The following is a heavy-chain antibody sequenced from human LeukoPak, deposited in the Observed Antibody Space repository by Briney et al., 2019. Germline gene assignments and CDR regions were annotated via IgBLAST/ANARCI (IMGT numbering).Heavy chain of an antibody. CDR2: VNHSGYT. V-gene: IGHV4-34*01. J-gene: IGHJ4*02. Sequence: SETLSLTCDVSGVSFSTYYWSWIRQSPEKGLEWIGEVNHSGYTNYNPSLKGRVTISVDTSKNQFSLKLSSVTAADTAVHYCARQLYGSDYWGQGTLVTVSS. CDR3: ARQLYGSDY. D-gene: IGHD4-17*01. CDR1: GVSFSTYY.